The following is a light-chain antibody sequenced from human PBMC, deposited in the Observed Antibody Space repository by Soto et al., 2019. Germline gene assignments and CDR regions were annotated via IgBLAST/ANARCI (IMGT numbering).Light chain of an antibody. CDR2: DAS. J-gene: IGKJ1*01. CDR3: QQYGGSPRT. V-gene: IGKV3-11*01. CDR1: QSISSY. Sequence: EVVLTQSPDTLSLPPGERATLSCRASQSISSYLAWYQQKPGQAPRLLIYDASSRATGIPARFSGSGSGTDFTLTISSLEPEDFAVYYCQQYGGSPRTFGQGTKVEIK.